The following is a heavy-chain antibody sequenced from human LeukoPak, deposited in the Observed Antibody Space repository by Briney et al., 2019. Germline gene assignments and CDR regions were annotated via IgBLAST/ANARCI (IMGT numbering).Heavy chain of an antibody. J-gene: IGHJ4*02. D-gene: IGHD3-10*02. Sequence: AASVKVSCKAFGYTFTSYGISWVRQAPGQGLEWMGWISAYNGNTNYAQKLQGRVTMTTDTSTSTAYMELRSLRSDDTAVYYCARVGRGELFGELLSYFDYWGQGTLVTVSS. CDR3: ARVGRGELFGELLSYFDY. CDR2: ISAYNGNT. V-gene: IGHV1-18*04. CDR1: GYTFTSYG.